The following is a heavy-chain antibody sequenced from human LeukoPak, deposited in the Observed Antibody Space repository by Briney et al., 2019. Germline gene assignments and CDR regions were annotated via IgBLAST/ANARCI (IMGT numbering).Heavy chain of an antibody. CDR2: ISAYNGNT. Sequence: ASVKASCKASGGTFSSYAISWVRQAPGQGLEWMGWISAYNGNTNYAQKLQGRVTMTTDTSTSTAYMELRSLRSDDTAVYYCARDHYGDYGGLFGYWGQGTLVTVSS. CDR3: ARDHYGDYGGLFGY. CDR1: GGTFSSYA. V-gene: IGHV1-18*01. D-gene: IGHD4-17*01. J-gene: IGHJ4*02.